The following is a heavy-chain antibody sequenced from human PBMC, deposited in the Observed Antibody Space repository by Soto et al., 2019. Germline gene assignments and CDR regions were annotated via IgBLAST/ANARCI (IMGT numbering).Heavy chain of an antibody. CDR3: XXXXASGSRGFDY. D-gene: IGHD3-10*01. V-gene: IGHV1-18*01. CDR1: GYTFTSYD. Sequence: QVQLVQSGAEVKKPGASVKVSCKASGYTFTSYDISWVRQAPGQGLEWMGWISAYNGNTNYTQMLQGRVTMTTETXXXXXXXXXXXXXXXXXXXXXXXXXXASGSRGFDYWGQGTLVTVS. CDR2: ISAYNGNT. J-gene: IGHJ4*02.